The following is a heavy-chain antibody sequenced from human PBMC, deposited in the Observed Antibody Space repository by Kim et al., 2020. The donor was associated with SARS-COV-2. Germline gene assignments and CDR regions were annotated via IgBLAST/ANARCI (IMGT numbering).Heavy chain of an antibody. CDR1: GGSISSSSYY. D-gene: IGHD3-16*01. CDR2: IYYSGST. V-gene: IGHV4-39*01. Sequence: SETLSLTCTVSGGSISSSSYYWGWIRQPPGKGLEWIGSIYYSGSTHYNPSLKSRVTISVDTSKNQFSLKLSSVTAADTAVYYCASNPDGVALMFDYWGQGTLVTVSS. J-gene: IGHJ4*02. CDR3: ASNPDGVALMFDY.